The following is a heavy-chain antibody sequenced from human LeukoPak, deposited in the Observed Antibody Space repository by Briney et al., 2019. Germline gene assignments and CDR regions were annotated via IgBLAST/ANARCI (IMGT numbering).Heavy chain of an antibody. V-gene: IGHV1-18*01. Sequence: ASVKVSCKASGYTFTSYDINWVRQAPGQGLEWMGWISAYNGNTNYAQKLQGRVTMTTDTSTSTAYMELRSLRSDDTAVYYCARDLIAARPNWYDPWGQGTLVTVSS. CDR2: ISAYNGNT. D-gene: IGHD6-6*01. J-gene: IGHJ5*02. CDR1: GYTFTSYD. CDR3: ARDLIAARPNWYDP.